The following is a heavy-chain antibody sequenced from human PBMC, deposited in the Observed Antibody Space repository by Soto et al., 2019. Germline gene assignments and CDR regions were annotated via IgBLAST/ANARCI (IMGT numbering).Heavy chain of an antibody. D-gene: IGHD1-26*01. V-gene: IGHV3-66*04. CDR3: ARLVSGDWFDP. CDR1: GFTVSSNY. Sequence: GGSLRLSCAASGFTVSSNYISGVRQAPGKGLEWVSVIYSGGSTYYADSVKGRFTISRDNSKNTLYLQMNSLRAEDTAVYYCARLVSGDWFDPWGQGTLVTVSS. J-gene: IGHJ5*02. CDR2: IYSGGST.